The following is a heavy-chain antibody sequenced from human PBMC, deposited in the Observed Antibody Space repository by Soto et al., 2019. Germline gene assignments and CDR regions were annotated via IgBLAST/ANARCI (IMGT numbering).Heavy chain of an antibody. CDR1: GGSISSYY. V-gene: IGHV4-59*08. Sequence: QVQLQESGPGLVKPSETLSLTCTVSGGSISSYYWSWIRQPPGKGLEWIGYIYYSGSTNYNPSLKSRVTISVDTSKNQFSLKLSSVTAADTAVYYCARRTEWGDFDYWGQGTLVTVSS. J-gene: IGHJ4*02. CDR3: ARRTEWGDFDY. D-gene: IGHD3-3*01. CDR2: IYYSGST.